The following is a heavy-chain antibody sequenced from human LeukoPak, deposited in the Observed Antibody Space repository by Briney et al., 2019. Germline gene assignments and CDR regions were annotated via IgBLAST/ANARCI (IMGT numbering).Heavy chain of an antibody. V-gene: IGHV3-23*01. D-gene: IGHD6-19*01. J-gene: IGHJ4*02. Sequence: PGGSLRLSCEGSGFSFNIYTMSWVRQTPGEGLEGVSIIRDNVDSTYYADSVKGRFSIFRANSKNTLYLHMTSLRAEDTAIYYCAKSRGIHDNRGWRPFDSWGQGTLVTVSS. CDR2: IRDNVDST. CDR3: AKSRGIHDNRGWRPFDS. CDR1: GFSFNIYT.